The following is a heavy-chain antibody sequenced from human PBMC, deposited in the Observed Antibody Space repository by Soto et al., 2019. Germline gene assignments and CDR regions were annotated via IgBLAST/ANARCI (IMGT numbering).Heavy chain of an antibody. D-gene: IGHD3-3*01. Sequence: PVGSLRLSCVTSLFSFNTFAMSCVRHSPGKCLEWVSAINGGGENTYYADSVKGRFTISRDNSKNTLYLQMDSLRAEDTAVYYCAKHSYYDFWTGNYHYLDFWGQGTLVTVSS. CDR3: AKHSYYDFWTGNYHYLDF. V-gene: IGHV3-23*01. CDR2: INGGGENT. J-gene: IGHJ4*02. CDR1: LFSFNTFA.